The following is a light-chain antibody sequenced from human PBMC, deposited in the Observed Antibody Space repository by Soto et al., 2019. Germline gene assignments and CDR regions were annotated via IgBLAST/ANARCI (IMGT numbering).Light chain of an antibody. CDR2: AAS. J-gene: IGKJ5*01. CDR1: QGISSY. Sequence: AIRMTQSPSSLSASTGDRVTITCRASQGISSYLAWYQQKPGKAPKLLIYAASTLQSGVTSRFSGSGSGTDFTLTISCLQSEDFATYYCQLYYSYPITVGQGTRLEIK. V-gene: IGKV1-8*01. CDR3: QLYYSYPIT.